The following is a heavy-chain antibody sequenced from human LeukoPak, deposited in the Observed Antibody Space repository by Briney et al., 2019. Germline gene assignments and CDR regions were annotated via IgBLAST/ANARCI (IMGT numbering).Heavy chain of an antibody. D-gene: IGHD6-6*01. CDR1: GGSISSGSYY. CDR3: ARDKTVAGSICRDSSSSLPHYYYYMDV. Sequence: KPSETLSLTCTVSGGSISSGSYYWSWIRQPAGKGLEWIGRIYTSGSTNYNPSLKSRVTISVDTSKNQFSLKLSSVTAADTAVYYCARDKTVAGSICRDSSSSLPHYYYYMDVWGKGTTVTVSS. CDR2: IYTSGST. V-gene: IGHV4-61*02. J-gene: IGHJ6*03.